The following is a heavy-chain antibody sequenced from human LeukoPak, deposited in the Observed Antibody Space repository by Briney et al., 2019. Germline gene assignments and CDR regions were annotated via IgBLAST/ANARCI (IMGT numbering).Heavy chain of an antibody. V-gene: IGHV4-59*01. CDR2: IYYSGST. Sequence: PSETLSLTSTQPGGSISSYYWSCIPHPPRKGLERIGYIYYSGSTNYNPSLESRVTMSVDTSKKQSSLKLSSVTAADTAVYFCARGPTVNDYYYGMDVWCQGSTVTVSS. J-gene: IGHJ6*02. D-gene: IGHD4-17*01. CDR3: ARGPTVNDYYYGMDV. CDR1: GGSISSYY.